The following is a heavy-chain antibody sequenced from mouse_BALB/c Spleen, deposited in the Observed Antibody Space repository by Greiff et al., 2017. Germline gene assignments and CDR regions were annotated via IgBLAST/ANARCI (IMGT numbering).Heavy chain of an antibody. V-gene: IGHV5-6-2*01. J-gene: IGHJ4*01. Sequence: EVMLVESGGGLVKLGGSLKLSCAASGFTFSSYYMSWVRQTPEKRLELVAAINSNGGSTYYPDTVKGRFTISRDNAKNTLYLQMSSLKSEDTALYYCAKAGDYGNYENYAMDYWGQGTSVTVSS. D-gene: IGHD2-1*01. CDR2: INSNGGST. CDR1: GFTFSSYY. CDR3: AKAGDYGNYENYAMDY.